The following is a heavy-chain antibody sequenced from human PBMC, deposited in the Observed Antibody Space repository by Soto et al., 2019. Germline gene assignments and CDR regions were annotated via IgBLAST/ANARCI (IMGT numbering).Heavy chain of an antibody. J-gene: IGHJ4*02. V-gene: IGHV3-23*01. CDR2: ISGSGGST. CDR1: GFTFSNYA. CDR3: AKDQGSSWYEIDY. D-gene: IGHD6-13*01. Sequence: EVQLLESGGGLVQPGGSLRLSCAASGFTFSNYAVTWVRQAPGKGLEWASTISGSGGSTYYADSVKGRFTISTDNSKNTLYLQMNSLRPEDTAVYYCAKDQGSSWYEIDYWGQGTLVTVSS.